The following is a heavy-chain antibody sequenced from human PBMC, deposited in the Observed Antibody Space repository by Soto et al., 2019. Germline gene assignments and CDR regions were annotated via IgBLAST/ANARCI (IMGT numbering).Heavy chain of an antibody. V-gene: IGHV3-23*01. CDR1: GFIFSNYA. D-gene: IGHD6-19*01. J-gene: IGHJ4*02. CDR3: ATDPTTYSSGWYYFDS. Sequence: GGPMRLSCAASGFIFSNYAMSWVSQAPGKGLEWVSSISGYGASTYFADSVKGRFTISRDNSKNTLYLQMNSLRAEDTAVYYCATDPTTYSSGWYYFDSWGQGTLVTVSS. CDR2: ISGYGAST.